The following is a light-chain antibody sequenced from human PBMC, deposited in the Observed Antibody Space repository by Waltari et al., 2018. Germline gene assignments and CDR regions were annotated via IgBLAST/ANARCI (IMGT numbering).Light chain of an antibody. CDR3: YSYNDGPYV. CDR2: EVT. J-gene: IGLJ1*01. Sequence: QSALTQPASVSGSPGQSITISCTGTSSDVGTYNLVSWYQQHPGKAPKLMIYEVTKRPSGVSSRFSASRSGNTASLTISGLQAEDEADYYCYSYNDGPYVFGTGTKVTVL. CDR1: SSDVGTYNL. V-gene: IGLV2-23*02.